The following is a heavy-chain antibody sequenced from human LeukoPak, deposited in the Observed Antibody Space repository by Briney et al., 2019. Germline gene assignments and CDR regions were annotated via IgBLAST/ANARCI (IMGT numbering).Heavy chain of an antibody. V-gene: IGHV5-51*01. J-gene: IGHJ6*02. CDR1: GYSFATYW. CDR3: ARRRWDYSMDV. D-gene: IGHD4-23*01. Sequence: GESLKISCKASGYSFATYWIGWVRQMPGKGLEWMGFIYPGDSDTRYSPSFQGQVTISADKSIYTAYLQWSSLKASDTAIYYCARRRWDYSMDVSGQGTTVTVSS. CDR2: IYPGDSDT.